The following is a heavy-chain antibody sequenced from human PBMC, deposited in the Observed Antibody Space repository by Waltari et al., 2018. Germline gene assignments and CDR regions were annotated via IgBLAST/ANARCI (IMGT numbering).Heavy chain of an antibody. J-gene: IGHJ4*02. D-gene: IGHD1-26*01. CDR1: GLTFTTYG. CDR3: GIDVSGPIDY. Sequence: QVQLVESGGGVVQPGESLILSCTASGLTFTTYGMHWVRQPPRKGLEWLAFIRYNGIDKYYADSVRGRFTISRDISKNAVYLQMNSLRADDTAVYYCGIDVSGPIDYWGQGTLVTVSS. CDR2: IRYNGIDK. V-gene: IGHV3-30*02.